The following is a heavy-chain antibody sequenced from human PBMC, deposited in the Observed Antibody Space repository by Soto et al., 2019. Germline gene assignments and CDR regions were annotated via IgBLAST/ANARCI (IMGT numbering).Heavy chain of an antibody. Sequence: EVQLVETGGGLIQPGGSLSLSCAASGFTVTSNYMNWVRQPPGKGLEWVSIIYSSGATYYADSVKGRFTISRDKSKNTLYLQMRNLRAEDTAIYYCASVDTYDYYYAMDVWGQGTTVTVSS. CDR1: GFTVTSNY. CDR2: IYSSGAT. J-gene: IGHJ6*02. V-gene: IGHV3-53*02. D-gene: IGHD5-18*01. CDR3: ASVDTYDYYYAMDV.